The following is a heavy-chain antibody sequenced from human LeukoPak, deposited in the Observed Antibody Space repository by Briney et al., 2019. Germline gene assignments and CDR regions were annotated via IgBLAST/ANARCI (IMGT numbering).Heavy chain of an antibody. Sequence: SETLSLTCTVSGGSISNYWGWIRQPAGKGLEWIGRIYTSGSTNYNPSLKSRVTISVDTSKNQFSLKLSSVTAADTAVYYCAREEYYDFWSGYYASDYWGQGTLVTVSS. D-gene: IGHD3-3*01. CDR3: AREEYYDFWSGYYASDY. CDR1: GGSISNY. V-gene: IGHV4-4*07. CDR2: IYTSGST. J-gene: IGHJ4*02.